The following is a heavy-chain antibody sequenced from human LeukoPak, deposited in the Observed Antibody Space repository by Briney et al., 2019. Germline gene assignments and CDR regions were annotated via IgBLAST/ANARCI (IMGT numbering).Heavy chain of an antibody. CDR1: GGTFSSYA. Sequence: ASVKVSCKASGGTFSSYAISWVRQAPGQGLEWMGGIIPIFGTANYAQKFQGRVTITTDESTSTAYMELSSLRSEDTAVYYCAHGRAYYYDSSRPGGYFDYWAREPWSPSPQ. CDR2: IIPIFGTA. J-gene: IGHJ4*02. D-gene: IGHD3-22*01. CDR3: AHGRAYYYDSSRPGGYFDY. V-gene: IGHV1-69*05.